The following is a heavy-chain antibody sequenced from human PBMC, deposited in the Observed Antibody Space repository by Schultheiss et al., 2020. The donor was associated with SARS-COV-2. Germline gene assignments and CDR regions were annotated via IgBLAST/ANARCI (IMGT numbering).Heavy chain of an antibody. CDR2: INHSGST. CDR1: GGSISSGDYY. D-gene: IGHD6-13*01. Sequence: SETLSLTCTVSGGSISSGDYYWSWIRQPPGKGLEWIGEINHSGSTNYNPSLKSRVTISVDPSKNQFSLKLSSVTAADTAVYYCARDLQSWRSDAFDIWGQGTMVTVSS. CDR3: ARDLQSWRSDAFDI. V-gene: IGHV4-39*07. J-gene: IGHJ3*02.